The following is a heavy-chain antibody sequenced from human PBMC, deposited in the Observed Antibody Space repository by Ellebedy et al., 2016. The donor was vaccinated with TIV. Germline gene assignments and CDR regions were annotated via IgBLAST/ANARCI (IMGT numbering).Heavy chain of an antibody. D-gene: IGHD3-10*01. CDR1: GFTFSSYS. Sequence: GGSLRLSXAASGFTFSSYSMNWVRQAPGKGLEWVSAISSRSSYIYYADSVKGRITISRDNAKNSLYLQMNSLRAEDTAVYYCARDNPIRGSDAFDIWGQGTMVTVSS. J-gene: IGHJ3*02. CDR2: ISSRSSYI. CDR3: ARDNPIRGSDAFDI. V-gene: IGHV3-21*01.